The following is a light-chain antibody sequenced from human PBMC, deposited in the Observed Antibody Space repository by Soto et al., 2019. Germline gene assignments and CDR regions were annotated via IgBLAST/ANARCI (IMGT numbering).Light chain of an antibody. CDR2: RNN. Sequence: QSVLTQPPSASGTPGQRVTISCSGSSSNIGSNYVYWYQQLPGTAPKLLIYRNNPRPSGVPDRFSGSKSGTSASLAISGLRSEDEADYYCAAWDDSLSAVFGGGTKVTVL. J-gene: IGLJ2*01. CDR1: SSNIGSNY. V-gene: IGLV1-47*01. CDR3: AAWDDSLSAV.